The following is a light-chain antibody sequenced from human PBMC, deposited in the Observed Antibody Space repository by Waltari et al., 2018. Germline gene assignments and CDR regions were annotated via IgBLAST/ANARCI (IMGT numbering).Light chain of an antibody. Sequence: EIVLTQSSDTLSLSPGETVTLSCRASQSVPSTYLAWYQQRHGQAPRLLIYGGSRRATGIPDRFSGRGSGIDFTFTISRLEPEDFAVYYCQHYGSSPLFTFGPGTRVDVK. J-gene: IGKJ3*01. CDR1: QSVPSTY. V-gene: IGKV3-20*01. CDR2: GGS. CDR3: QHYGSSPLFT.